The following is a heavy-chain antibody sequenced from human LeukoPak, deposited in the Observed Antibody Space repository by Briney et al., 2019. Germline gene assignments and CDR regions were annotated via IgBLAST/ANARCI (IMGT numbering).Heavy chain of an antibody. D-gene: IGHD3-22*01. V-gene: IGHV3-11*04. CDR2: ISSSGSTI. CDR1: GFIFSDYY. Sequence: GGSLRLSCAASGFIFSDYYMSWIRQAPGKGLEWVSYISSSGSTIYYADSVKGRFTISRDNAKNSLYLQMNSLRAEDTAVYYCASLYYYERYNWFDPWGQGTLVTVSS. J-gene: IGHJ5*02. CDR3: ASLYYYERYNWFDP.